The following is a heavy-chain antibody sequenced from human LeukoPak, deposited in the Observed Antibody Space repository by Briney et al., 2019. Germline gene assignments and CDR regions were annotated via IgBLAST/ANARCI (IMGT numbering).Heavy chain of an antibody. D-gene: IGHD3-3*01. CDR1: GFTFSSYW. Sequence: GGSLRLSCAASGFTFSSYWMHWVRQAPGKGLVWVSRINSDESSTTYADSVMGRSTISRDNAKNTLYLQMNSLRAEDTAVYYCARASTIFGPFHFDYWGQGTLVTVSS. V-gene: IGHV3-74*01. CDR2: INSDESST. CDR3: ARASTIFGPFHFDY. J-gene: IGHJ4*02.